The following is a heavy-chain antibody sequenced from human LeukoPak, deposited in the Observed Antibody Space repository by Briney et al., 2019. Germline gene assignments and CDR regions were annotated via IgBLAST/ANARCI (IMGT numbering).Heavy chain of an antibody. CDR1: GFTFSSYW. D-gene: IGHD1-26*01. V-gene: IGHV3-7*01. CDR2: IKQDGSEK. CDR3: ARAPLWELNFDY. J-gene: IGHJ4*02. Sequence: GGSLRLSCAAAGFTFSSYWMSWDRQATGKGLEWVANIKQDGSEKYYVDSVKGRFTISRDNAKNSLYLQMNSLRAEDTAVYYCARAPLWELNFDYWGQGTLVTVSS.